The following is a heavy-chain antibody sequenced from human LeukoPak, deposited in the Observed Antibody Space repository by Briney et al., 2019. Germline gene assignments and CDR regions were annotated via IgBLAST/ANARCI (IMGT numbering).Heavy chain of an antibody. CDR3: ARVSGWRHTPFDP. D-gene: IGHD6-19*01. CDR1: GFTFSSYE. J-gene: IGHJ5*02. V-gene: IGHV3-48*03. CDR2: ISSSGSTI. Sequence: GGSLRLSCAASGFTFSSYEMNWVRQAPGKGLEWVSYISSSGSTIYYADSVKGRFTISRDNAKNSLYLQMNSLRAEDTAVYYCARVSGWRHTPFDPWGQGTLVTVSS.